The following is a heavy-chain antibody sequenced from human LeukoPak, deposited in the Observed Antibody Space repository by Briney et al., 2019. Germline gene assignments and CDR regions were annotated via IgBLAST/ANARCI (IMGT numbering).Heavy chain of an antibody. CDR3: EKNSPPGFFDS. D-gene: IGHD5-18*01. CDR2: IYNSAST. J-gene: IGHJ4*02. CDR1: GYSITNGDY. Sequence: KPSETLSLTCVVSGYSITNGDYWGWIRQSPGKGLEWIASIYNSASTHYNPSLRSRVAILVDTSKNEFSLKMRSVTAADTAVYYWEKNSPPGFFDSGARGPRPTVSS. V-gene: IGHV4-38-2*01.